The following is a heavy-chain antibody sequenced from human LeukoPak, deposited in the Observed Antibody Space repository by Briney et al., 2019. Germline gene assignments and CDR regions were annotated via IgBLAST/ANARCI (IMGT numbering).Heavy chain of an antibody. Sequence: SSQTLSLTCTVSVGSISSGDFSWSWIRQSPGKGLELIGYIYHSGSTYYSPSLKSRVTISVDTSKNQFSLKVKSVTAADTAVYYCARGLGSGRYYYYYYGLDVWGQGTTVTVTS. D-gene: IGHD3-10*01. J-gene: IGHJ6*02. V-gene: IGHV4-30-4*01. CDR3: ARGLGSGRYYYYYYGLDV. CDR2: IYHSGST. CDR1: VGSISSGDFS.